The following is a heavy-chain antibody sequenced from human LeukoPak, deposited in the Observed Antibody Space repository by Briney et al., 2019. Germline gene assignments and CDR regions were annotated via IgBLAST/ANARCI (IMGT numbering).Heavy chain of an antibody. Sequence: SETLSLTCTVSGGSISSSSYYWGWIRQPPGKGLEWLGSIYHSGRTYYNPSLKSRVPLSVDTSKNQFSLKLTSVSAADTAVYCWARQYGYCSSTSCYTTGIAVAGPIDYWGQGTLVTVSS. J-gene: IGHJ4*02. CDR1: GGSISSSSYY. CDR2: IYHSGRT. V-gene: IGHV4-39*01. D-gene: IGHD2-2*02. CDR3: ARQYGYCSSTSCYTTGIAVAGPIDY.